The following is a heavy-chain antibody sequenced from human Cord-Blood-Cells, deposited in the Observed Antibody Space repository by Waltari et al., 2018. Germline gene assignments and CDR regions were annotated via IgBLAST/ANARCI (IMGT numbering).Heavy chain of an antibody. CDR2: INPSGGST. CDR3: ARARGAARDAFDI. D-gene: IGHD6-6*01. J-gene: IGHJ3*02. Sequence: QVQLVQSGAEVKKPGASVKVSCTASGYTFTSYYLHWVRQAPGQGLAWMGIINPSGGSTSYAQKFQGRVTMTRDTSTSTVYMELSSLRSEDTAVYYCARARGAARDAFDIWGQGTMVTVSS. CDR1: GYTFTSYY. V-gene: IGHV1-46*01.